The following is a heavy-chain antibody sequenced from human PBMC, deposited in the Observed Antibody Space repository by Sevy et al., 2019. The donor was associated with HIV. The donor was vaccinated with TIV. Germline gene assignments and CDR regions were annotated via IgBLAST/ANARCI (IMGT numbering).Heavy chain of an antibody. D-gene: IGHD3-22*01. Sequence: SGPTLVKPTQTLTLTCTFSGFSLRTSGVGVGWIRQPPGKALEWLGVIFWDDDDRYSPSLKSRLTITKDTSKNQVVLTMTNVDPVDTATYYCAHHRYYDNSGPPQGSFDIWGQGTMVTVSS. CDR1: GFSLRTSGVG. J-gene: IGHJ3*02. CDR3: AHHRYYDNSGPPQGSFDI. V-gene: IGHV2-5*02. CDR2: IFWDDDD.